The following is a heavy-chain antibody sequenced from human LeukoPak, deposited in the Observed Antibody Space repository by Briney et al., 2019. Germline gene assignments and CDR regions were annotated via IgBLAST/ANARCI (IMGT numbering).Heavy chain of an antibody. CDR2: IYYSGST. CDR3: ARGTDYFDY. Sequence: SETLSLTCTVSGGSISSSSYYWGWIRQPPGKGLEWIGSIYYSGSTYYNPSLKSRVTISVDTSKNQFSLKLSSVTAADTAVYYCARGTDYFDYWGQGTLVTVSS. V-gene: IGHV4-39*07. J-gene: IGHJ4*02. CDR1: GGSISSSSYY. D-gene: IGHD4-17*01.